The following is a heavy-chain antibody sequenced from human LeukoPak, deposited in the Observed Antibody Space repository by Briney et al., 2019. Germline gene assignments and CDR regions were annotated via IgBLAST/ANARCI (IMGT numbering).Heavy chain of an antibody. Sequence: ASVKVSCKASGYTFTSYYIHWVRQAPGQGLEWMGIINPSGGSTGYAQMFQGRVTMTRDTSTSTVYMELSILRSEDTAVYYCARASRAGGFDYWGQGTLVTVSS. CDR1: GYTFTSYY. CDR3: ARASRAGGFDY. J-gene: IGHJ4*02. V-gene: IGHV1-46*01. CDR2: INPSGGST. D-gene: IGHD6-13*01.